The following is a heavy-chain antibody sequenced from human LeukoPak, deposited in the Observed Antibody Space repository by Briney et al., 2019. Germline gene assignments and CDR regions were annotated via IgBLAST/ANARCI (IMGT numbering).Heavy chain of an antibody. D-gene: IGHD2-15*01. V-gene: IGHV3-7*01. J-gene: IGHJ4*02. CDR3: AREDGYCSGGNCYSYFDS. CDR2: IKKTGSET. Sequence: GGSLRLSCAASGFTFDDYAMHWVRQAPGKGLEWVAYIKKTGSETYYVDSVKGRFTITRDNARNSLFLHMNRLRAEDTAVYYCAREDGYCSGGNCYSYFDSWGQGTLVTASS. CDR1: GFTFDDYA.